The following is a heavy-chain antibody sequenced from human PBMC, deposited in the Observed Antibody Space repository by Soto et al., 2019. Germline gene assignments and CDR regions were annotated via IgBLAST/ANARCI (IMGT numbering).Heavy chain of an antibody. D-gene: IGHD3-3*01. J-gene: IGHJ4*02. CDR3: ARLTYDFWSGYYADY. CDR1: GGSISSYY. V-gene: IGHV4-59*01. Sequence: SETLSLTCTVSGGSISSYYWSWIRQPPGKGLEWIGYIYYSGSTNYNPSLKSRVTISVDTSKNQFSLKLSSVTAADTAVYYCARLTYDFWSGYYADYWGQGTLVTVSS. CDR2: IYYSGST.